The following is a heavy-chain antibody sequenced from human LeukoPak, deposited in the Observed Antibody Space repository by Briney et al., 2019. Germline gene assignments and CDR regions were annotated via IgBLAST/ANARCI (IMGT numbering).Heavy chain of an antibody. Sequence: PSETLSLTCAVYGGSFSGYYWSWIRQPPGKGLEWIGEINHSGSTNYNPSLKSRVTISVDTSKNQFSLKLSSVTAADTAVYYCARGSTYSHNFDYWGQGTLVTVSS. CDR2: INHSGST. V-gene: IGHV4-34*01. CDR1: GGSFSGYY. J-gene: IGHJ4*02. CDR3: ARGSTYSHNFDY. D-gene: IGHD3-3*02.